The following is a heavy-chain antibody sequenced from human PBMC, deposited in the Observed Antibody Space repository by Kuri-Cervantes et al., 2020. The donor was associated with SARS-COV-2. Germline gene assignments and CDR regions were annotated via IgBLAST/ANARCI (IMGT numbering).Heavy chain of an antibody. Sequence: GSLRLSCTVSGGSISSYYWSWIRQPPGKGLEWIGYIYYSGSTNYNPSLKSRVTISVDTSKNQFSLKLSSVTAADTAVYYCARQGGTVVVPAALWGQGTLVTVSS. CDR3: ARQGGTVVVPAAL. V-gene: IGHV4-59*08. CDR1: GGSISSYY. CDR2: IYYSGST. D-gene: IGHD2-2*01. J-gene: IGHJ4*02.